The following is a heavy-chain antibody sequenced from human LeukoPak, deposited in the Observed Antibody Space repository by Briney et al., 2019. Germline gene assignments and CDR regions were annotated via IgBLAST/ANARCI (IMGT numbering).Heavy chain of an antibody. Sequence: GESLKISCKGSGYSFTSYWISWVRQMPGKGLEWMGRTDPSDSYTNYSPSFQGHVTISADKSISTAYLQWSSLKASDTAMYYCARDYYDSSGYQYWGQGTLVTVSS. CDR1: GYSFTSYW. D-gene: IGHD3-22*01. J-gene: IGHJ4*02. V-gene: IGHV5-10-1*01. CDR2: TDPSDSYT. CDR3: ARDYYDSSGYQY.